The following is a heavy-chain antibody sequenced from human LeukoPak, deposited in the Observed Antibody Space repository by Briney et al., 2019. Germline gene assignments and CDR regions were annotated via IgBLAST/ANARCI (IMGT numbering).Heavy chain of an antibody. Sequence: SETLSLTCTVSGGSISSSSYYWGWIRQPPGKGLEWIGSIYYSGSTYYNPSLKSRVTISVDTSKNQFSLKLSSVTAADTAVYYCARVGDYNDSSGYYFDYWGRGTLVTVSS. CDR2: IYYSGST. D-gene: IGHD3-22*01. J-gene: IGHJ4*02. CDR3: ARVGDYNDSSGYYFDY. CDR1: GGSISSSSYY. V-gene: IGHV4-39*07.